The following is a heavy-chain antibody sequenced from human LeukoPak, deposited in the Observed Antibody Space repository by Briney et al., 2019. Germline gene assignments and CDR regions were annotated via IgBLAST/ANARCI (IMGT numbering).Heavy chain of an antibody. CDR2: IYYSGTT. Sequence: PSETLSLTCTVSGGSISSSTYYWGWVRQPPGKGLEWIGSIYYSGTTYYNPSLKSRVTISVDTSKNQFSLKLSPVTAADTAVYYCARRGRHSQFDYWGQGTLVTVSS. V-gene: IGHV4-39*01. D-gene: IGHD2-15*01. J-gene: IGHJ4*02. CDR3: ARRGRHSQFDY. CDR1: GGSISSSTYY.